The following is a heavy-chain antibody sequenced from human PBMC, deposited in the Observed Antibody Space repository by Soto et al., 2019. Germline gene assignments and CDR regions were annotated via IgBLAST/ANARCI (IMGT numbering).Heavy chain of an antibody. Sequence: QVQLVQSGAEVKKPGSSVKVSCKASGGSFRSYAVNWVRQAPGQGLECLGGIIPIFGTPNYAQKVHGRVSITADESTSTVYMDLISLTSEDTAVYYCAYSAKHRYFFDSWGQGTLVTVSS. V-gene: IGHV1-69*12. D-gene: IGHD5-18*01. CDR2: IIPIFGTP. J-gene: IGHJ5*01. CDR3: AYSAKHRYFFDS. CDR1: GGSFRSYA.